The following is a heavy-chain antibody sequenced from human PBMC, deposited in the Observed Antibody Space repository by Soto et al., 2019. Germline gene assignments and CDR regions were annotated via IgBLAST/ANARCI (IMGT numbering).Heavy chain of an antibody. CDR1: GGTFSSYA. Sequence: SVKVSCQASGGTFSSYAISWVRQAPGQGLEWMGGIIPIFGTANYAQKFQGRVTITADKSTSTAYMELSSLRSEDTAVYYCARGPSYDILAGYSFDYWGQGTLVTAPQ. V-gene: IGHV1-69*06. D-gene: IGHD3-9*01. J-gene: IGHJ4*02. CDR2: IIPIFGTA. CDR3: ARGPSYDILAGYSFDY.